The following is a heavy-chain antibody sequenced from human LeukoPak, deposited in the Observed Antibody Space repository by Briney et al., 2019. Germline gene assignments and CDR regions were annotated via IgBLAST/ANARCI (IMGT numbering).Heavy chain of an antibody. D-gene: IGHD6-19*01. Sequence: SETLSLTCTVSGGSISSHYWTWLRQSPGQRLEWIGYISYSGSTNYNPSLKSRVTISVDTSKNQFSLKLSSVTAADTAVYFCARDPNSSGWPSFVYWGQGTLVTVSS. V-gene: IGHV4-59*11. CDR2: ISYSGST. CDR3: ARDPNSSGWPSFVY. J-gene: IGHJ4*02. CDR1: GGSISSHY.